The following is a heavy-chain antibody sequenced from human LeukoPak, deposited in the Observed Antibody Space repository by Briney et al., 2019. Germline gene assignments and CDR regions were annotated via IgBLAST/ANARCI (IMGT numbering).Heavy chain of an antibody. CDR1: GYTSTDYY. V-gene: IGHV1-2*02. CDR2: INPNSGGA. J-gene: IGHJ4*02. D-gene: IGHD6-19*01. CDR3: ARQASGGWYYDY. Sequence: ASVKVSYKASGYTSTDYYMHWVRQAPGQGLEWMGWINPNSGGAHYAQKFQGRVSMTRDTSISTIYMELSRLTSGDTAVYYCARQASGGWYYDYWGQGTLVTVSS.